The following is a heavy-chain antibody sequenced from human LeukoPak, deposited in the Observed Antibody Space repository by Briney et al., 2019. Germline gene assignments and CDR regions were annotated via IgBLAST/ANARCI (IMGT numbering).Heavy chain of an antibody. Sequence: GGSLRLSCAASGFTFSSYSMNWLRQAPGKGLEWVSSISSSSSYIYYADSVKGRFTISRDNAKNSLYLQMNSLRAEDTAVYYCARGMAIPGAFDIWGQGTMVTVSS. D-gene: IGHD2-21*01. CDR3: ARGMAIPGAFDI. V-gene: IGHV3-21*01. CDR1: GFTFSSYS. J-gene: IGHJ3*02. CDR2: ISSSSSYI.